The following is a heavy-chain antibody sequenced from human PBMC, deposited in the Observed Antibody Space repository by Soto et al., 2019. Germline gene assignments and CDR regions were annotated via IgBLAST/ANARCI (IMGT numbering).Heavy chain of an antibody. CDR3: ARDRQEDTAMVNYYYYGMDV. Sequence: SETLSLTCAVSGGSISSSNWWSWVRQPPGKGLEWIGEIYHSGSTNYNPSLKSRVTISVDKSKNQFSLKLSSVTAADTAVYYCARDRQEDTAMVNYYYYGMDVWGQGTTVTVSS. CDR1: GGSISSSNW. J-gene: IGHJ6*02. V-gene: IGHV4-4*02. D-gene: IGHD5-18*01. CDR2: IYHSGST.